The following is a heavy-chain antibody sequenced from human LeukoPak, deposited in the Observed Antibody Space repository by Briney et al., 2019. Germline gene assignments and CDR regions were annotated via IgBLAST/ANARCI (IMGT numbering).Heavy chain of an antibody. CDR2: IKKDGSEK. J-gene: IGHJ4*02. V-gene: IGHV3-7*01. CDR1: GFSFSTYW. D-gene: IGHD5-18*01. CDR3: ARHLSGITGYTYGRGIDY. Sequence: PGGSLRLSCEVSGFSFSTYWMTWVRQAPGKGLEWVANIKKDGSEKYYVDSVKGRFTISRDNAKKSLYLQMNSLGAEDTAVYYCARHLSGITGYTYGRGIDYWGQGTLLTVSS.